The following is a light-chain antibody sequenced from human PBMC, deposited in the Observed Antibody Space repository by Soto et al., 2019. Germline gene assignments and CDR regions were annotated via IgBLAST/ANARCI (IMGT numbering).Light chain of an antibody. V-gene: IGKV3-15*01. J-gene: IGKJ4*01. CDR1: QGVSSN. CDR3: QQRSSWPLT. Sequence: DIVMTQSPATLSVSPGERATLSCRASQGVSSNLAWYQQKPGQAPRLLIYGASTRATGIPARFSGSGSGTEFTLTISSLQSEDFAVYYCQQRSSWPLTFGGGTKVDIK. CDR2: GAS.